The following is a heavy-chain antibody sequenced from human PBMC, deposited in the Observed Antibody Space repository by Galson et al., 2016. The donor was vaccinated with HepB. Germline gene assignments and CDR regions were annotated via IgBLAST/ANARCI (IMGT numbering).Heavy chain of an antibody. Sequence: SETLSLTCNVSGESIKSFYWTWLRQSPGKGLEWIGYMYYTGSNNYSPSLKSRVTISVDKSKNQFSLKMTSVTAADTAVYYCAKGLAGIGNYPIWGQGILVTVPS. D-gene: IGHD1-7*01. CDR3: AKGLAGIGNYPI. CDR2: MYYTGSN. CDR1: GESIKSFY. V-gene: IGHV4-59*01. J-gene: IGHJ4*02.